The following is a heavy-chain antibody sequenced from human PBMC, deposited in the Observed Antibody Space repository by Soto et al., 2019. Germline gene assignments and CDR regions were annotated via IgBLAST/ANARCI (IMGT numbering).Heavy chain of an antibody. V-gene: IGHV4-4*03. CDR1: SGSISSSNW. CDR3: ARVRGGTTVPHFDY. CDR2: IYHSGST. J-gene: IGHJ4*02. Sequence: KLRETLSLTCAVSSGSISSSNWWSWVRQPPGKGLEWIGEIYHSGSTNYNPSLKSRVTISVDKSKNQFSLKLSSVTAADTAVYYCARVRGGTTVPHFDYWGQGTLVTVSS. D-gene: IGHD4-17*01.